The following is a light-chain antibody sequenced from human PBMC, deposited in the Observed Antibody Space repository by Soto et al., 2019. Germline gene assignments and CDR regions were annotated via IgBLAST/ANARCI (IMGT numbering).Light chain of an antibody. CDR3: QRYGSSPPHT. CDR2: GAS. J-gene: IGKJ2*01. CDR1: QSVGTK. V-gene: IGKV3-15*01. Sequence: EVVMTQSPATLSVSPGERATLSCRASQSVGTKLVWYQQRPGQAPRLLIYGASTRATGIPARFSGSGSGTEFTLTISRLESEDFAVYYCQRYGSSPPHTFGQGTKLEIK.